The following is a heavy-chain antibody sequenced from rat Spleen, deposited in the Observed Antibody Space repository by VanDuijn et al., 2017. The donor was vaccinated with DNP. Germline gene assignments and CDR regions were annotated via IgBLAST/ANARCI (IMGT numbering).Heavy chain of an antibody. J-gene: IGHJ2*01. CDR2: ITTSGDST. D-gene: IGHD1-11*01. V-gene: IGHV5-46*01. CDR3: ARHQGRRVWDY. Sequence: VQLKESGPGLAQPSQTLSLTCTVSGYSLTSYGVSWARQPPGKGLEWVATITTSGDSTFYRDSVKGRFTISRDNAKSTLYLQMDSLRSEDTATYYCARHQGRRVWDYWGQGVMVTVSS. CDR1: GYSLTSYG.